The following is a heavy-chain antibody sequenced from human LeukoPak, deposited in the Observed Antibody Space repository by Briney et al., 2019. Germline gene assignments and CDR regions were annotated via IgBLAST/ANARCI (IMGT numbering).Heavy chain of an antibody. CDR1: GYTFTSYD. V-gene: IGHV1-18*01. Sequence: ASVKVSCKASGYTFTSYDINWVRQATGQGLEWMGWISAYNGNTNYAQKLQGRVTMTTDTSTSTAYMELRSLRSDDTAVYYCARVTEWELLPDFDYWGQGTLVTVSS. D-gene: IGHD1-26*01. J-gene: IGHJ4*02. CDR2: ISAYNGNT. CDR3: ARVTEWELLPDFDY.